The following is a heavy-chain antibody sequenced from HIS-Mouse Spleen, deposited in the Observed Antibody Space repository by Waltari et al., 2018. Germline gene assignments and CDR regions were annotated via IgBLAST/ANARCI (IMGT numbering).Heavy chain of an antibody. D-gene: IGHD6-13*01. CDR1: GGSISSSSYY. CDR2: IYYRGGT. CDR3: AREIPYSSSWYDWYFDL. Sequence: QLQLQESGPGLVKPSETLSLTCTVSGGSISSSSYYWGWIRQPPGKGLEWIGSIYYRGGTHYNPSLKSRVTISVDTSKNQFSLKLSSVTAADTAVYYCAREIPYSSSWYDWYFDLWGRGTLVTVSS. V-gene: IGHV4-39*07. J-gene: IGHJ2*01.